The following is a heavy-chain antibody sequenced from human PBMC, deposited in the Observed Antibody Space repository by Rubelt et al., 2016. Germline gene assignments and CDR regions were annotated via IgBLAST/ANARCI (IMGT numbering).Heavy chain of an antibody. V-gene: IGHV1-69*01. CDR3: AREQQLVGGWFDP. CDR2: VIPVFGTA. Sequence: QVQLVQSGAEVKKPGSSVKVSCKASGGTFSSYAISWVRQAPGQGLAGMGGVIPVFGTANYAQKFQGRVTITADESTSTAYMELSSLRSEDTAVYYCAREQQLVGGWFDPWGQGTLVTVSS. J-gene: IGHJ5*02. D-gene: IGHD6-13*01. CDR1: GGTFSSYA.